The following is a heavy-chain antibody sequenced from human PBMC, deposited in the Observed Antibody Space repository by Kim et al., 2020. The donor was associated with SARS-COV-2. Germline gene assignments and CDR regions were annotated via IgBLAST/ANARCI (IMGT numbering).Heavy chain of an antibody. J-gene: IGHJ4*02. Sequence: AAPVKGRFTISRDDSKNTLYLQMNSLITEDTAVYYCTTYYDILTGLRVDYWGQGTLVTVSS. D-gene: IGHD3-9*01. CDR3: TTYYDILTGLRVDY. V-gene: IGHV3-15*01.